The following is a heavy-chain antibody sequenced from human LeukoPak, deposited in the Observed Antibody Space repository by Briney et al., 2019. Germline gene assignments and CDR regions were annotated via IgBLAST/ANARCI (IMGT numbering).Heavy chain of an antibody. CDR2: INHSGST. CDR3: ARGYYYDSSGYTGNWFDP. CDR1: GGSFSGYY. Sequence: SETLSLTRAVYGGSFSGYYWSWIRQPPGKGLEWIGEINHSGSTNYNPSLKSRVTISVDTSKNQFSLKLSSVTAADTAVYYCARGYYYDSSGYTGNWFDPWGQGTLVTVSS. J-gene: IGHJ5*02. D-gene: IGHD3-22*01. V-gene: IGHV4-34*01.